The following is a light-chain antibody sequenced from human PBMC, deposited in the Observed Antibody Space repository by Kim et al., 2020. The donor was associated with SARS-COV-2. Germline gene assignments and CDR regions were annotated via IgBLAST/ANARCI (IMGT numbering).Light chain of an antibody. V-gene: IGKV3-11*01. CDR3: QQRSNWPPRIT. CDR2: DAS. J-gene: IGKJ5*01. Sequence: PGERATLTCRASQSVSSYLAWYQQKPGQAPRLLIYDASNRATGIPARFSGSGSGTDFTLTISSLEPEDFAVYYCQQRSNWPPRITFGQGTRLEIK. CDR1: QSVSSY.